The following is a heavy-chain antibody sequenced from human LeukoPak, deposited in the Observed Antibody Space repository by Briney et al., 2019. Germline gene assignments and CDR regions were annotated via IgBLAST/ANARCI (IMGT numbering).Heavy chain of an antibody. Sequence: SVKVSCEASGGTFSSYAISWVRQAPGQGLEWMGRIIPILGIANYAQKFQGRVTITADKSTSTAYMELSSLRSEDTAVYYCARGYYYGSGSYHYGMDVWGQGTTVTVSS. J-gene: IGHJ6*02. CDR2: IIPILGIA. V-gene: IGHV1-69*04. D-gene: IGHD3-10*01. CDR3: ARGYYYGSGSYHYGMDV. CDR1: GGTFSSYA.